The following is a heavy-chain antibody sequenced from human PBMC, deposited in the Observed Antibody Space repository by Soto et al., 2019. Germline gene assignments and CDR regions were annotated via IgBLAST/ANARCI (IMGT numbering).Heavy chain of an antibody. V-gene: IGHV1-24*01. J-gene: IGHJ5*02. CDR2: FDPEDGET. D-gene: IGHD6-13*01. CDR1: GYTLTELS. Sequence: ASVKVSCKVSGYTLTELSMHWVRQAPGKGLEWMGGFDPEDGETIYAQKFQGRVTMTEDTSTDTAYMELSSLRSEDTAVYYCETIYRSSWYRNWFDPWGQGTLVTVSS. CDR3: ETIYRSSWYRNWFDP.